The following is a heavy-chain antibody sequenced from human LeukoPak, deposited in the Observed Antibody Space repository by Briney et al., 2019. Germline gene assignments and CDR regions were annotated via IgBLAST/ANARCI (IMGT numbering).Heavy chain of an antibody. Sequence: PSETLSLTCSVTGDAISTYYWSWIRQPPGKGLEWIGKIYFSGSTNYNPSLKSRVTISVDTSKNQFSLNLSSVTAADTAVYYCASGRDYGDYHAFGYWGQGTLVTVSS. J-gene: IGHJ4*02. D-gene: IGHD4-17*01. CDR1: GDAISTYY. V-gene: IGHV4-59*01. CDR2: IYFSGST. CDR3: ASGRDYGDYHAFGY.